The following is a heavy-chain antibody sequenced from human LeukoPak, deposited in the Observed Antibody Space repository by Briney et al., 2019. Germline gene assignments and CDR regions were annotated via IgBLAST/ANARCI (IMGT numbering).Heavy chain of an antibody. D-gene: IGHD1-26*01. Sequence: PGGSPRLSCAASGFTFSNYAMNWVRQAPGKGLEWVSGITGGGRYTYYADSVKGRFTISRDNSKNTLYLQMNNLRAEDTAVYCCAKNPGGGAADRIDYWGQGTLVTVSS. V-gene: IGHV3-23*01. J-gene: IGHJ4*02. CDR3: AKNPGGGAADRIDY. CDR1: GFTFSNYA. CDR2: ITGGGRYT.